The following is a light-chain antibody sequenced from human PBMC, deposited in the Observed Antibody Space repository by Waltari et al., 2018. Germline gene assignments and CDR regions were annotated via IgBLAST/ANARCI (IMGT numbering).Light chain of an antibody. Sequence: QSVLTQPPSASGTPGQRVTISCSGSSSNIGGNTVNWYQQLPGRAPKLLIYGHNQRPSGVPDGFSGSKSGTSASLVISGLQSEDEADYYCATWDDSLSGFYVFGAGTRVTVL. CDR1: SSNIGGNT. CDR3: ATWDDSLSGFYV. V-gene: IGLV1-44*01. J-gene: IGLJ1*01. CDR2: GHN.